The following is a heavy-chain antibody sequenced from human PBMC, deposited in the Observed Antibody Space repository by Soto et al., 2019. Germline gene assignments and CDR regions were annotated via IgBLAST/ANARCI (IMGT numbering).Heavy chain of an antibody. D-gene: IGHD3-22*01. CDR1: GFTFSNAW. Sequence: EVQLVESGGGLVKPGGSLRLSCAASGFTFSNAWMSWVRQAPGKGLEWVGRIKSKTDGGTTDYAAPVKGRFTISRDDSKNTLYLQMNSLKTEDTAVYYCTTHDYSDSSGYYRDGGFDPWGQGTLVTVSS. V-gene: IGHV3-15*01. J-gene: IGHJ5*02. CDR2: IKSKTDGGTT. CDR3: TTHDYSDSSGYYRDGGFDP.